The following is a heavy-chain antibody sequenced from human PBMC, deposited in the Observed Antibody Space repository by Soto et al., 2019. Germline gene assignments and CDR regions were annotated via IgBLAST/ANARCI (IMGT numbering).Heavy chain of an antibody. CDR1: EYSFTSYW. V-gene: IGHV5-10-1*01. CDR2: IDPSDSYT. J-gene: IGHJ6*02. D-gene: IGHD3-16*01. Sequence: PGESLKISCKGSEYSFTSYWISWVRQMPGKGLEWMGRIDPSDSYTNYSPSFQGHVTISADKSISTAYLQWSSLKASDTAMYYCARDNRLTVNPANVPYGMDVWGQGTTVTVSS. CDR3: ARDNRLTVNPANVPYGMDV.